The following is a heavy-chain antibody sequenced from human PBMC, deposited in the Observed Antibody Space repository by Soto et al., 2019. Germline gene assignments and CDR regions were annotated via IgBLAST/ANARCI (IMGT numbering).Heavy chain of an antibody. CDR3: AKGHIAVAGTTFDY. V-gene: IGHV3-9*01. Sequence: EVQLVESGGGLVQPGRSLRLSCAASGFTFDEYAMHWVRQAPGKGMEWVSGISWNSGSIGYADSVKGRFTISRDNANNSLYLQMNSLRAEDTALYYCAKGHIAVAGTTFDYWGQGTLVTVS. J-gene: IGHJ4*02. D-gene: IGHD6-19*01. CDR1: GFTFDEYA. CDR2: ISWNSGSI.